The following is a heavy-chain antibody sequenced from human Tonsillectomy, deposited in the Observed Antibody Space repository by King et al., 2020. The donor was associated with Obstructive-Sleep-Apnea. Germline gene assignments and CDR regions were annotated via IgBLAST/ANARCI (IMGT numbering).Heavy chain of an antibody. CDR1: GFTFSSYS. D-gene: IGHD3-22*01. CDR2: ISSSSSTI. J-gene: IGHJ4*02. CDR3: ARAEMVYYNDSSGYGGGDY. V-gene: IGHV3-48*04. Sequence: VQLVESGGGLVQPGGSLRLSCAASGFTFSSYSMNWVRQAPGKGLEWVSYISSSSSTIYYADSVKGRFTISRDNAKNSLYLQMNSRRAEDTAVYYCARAEMVYYNDSSGYGGGDYWGQGTLVTVSS.